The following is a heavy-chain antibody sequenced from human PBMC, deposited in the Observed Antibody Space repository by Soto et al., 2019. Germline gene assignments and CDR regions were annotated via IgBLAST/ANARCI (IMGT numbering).Heavy chain of an antibody. Sequence: SVKVSCKASGGTFSSYAISWVRQAPGQGLEWMGGIIPIFGTANYAQKFQGRVTITADKSTSTAYMELSSLRSEDTAVYYCARDKRAGGSYRFDYWGQGTLVTVSS. CDR3: ARDKRAGGSYRFDY. V-gene: IGHV1-69*06. D-gene: IGHD1-26*01. CDR1: GGTFSSYA. J-gene: IGHJ4*02. CDR2: IIPIFGTA.